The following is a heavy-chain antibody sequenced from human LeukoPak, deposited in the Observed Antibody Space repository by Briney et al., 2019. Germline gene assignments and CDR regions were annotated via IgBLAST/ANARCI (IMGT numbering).Heavy chain of an antibody. CDR2: MSSSSSTI. Sequence: PGGSLRLSCAASGFTFSSYSMNWVRQAQGKGLEWVSYMSSSSSTIYYADSVKGRFTISRDNAKNSLYLQMNSLRAEDTAVYYCAKSSVPPGGFYYYYYMDVWGKGTTVTISS. J-gene: IGHJ6*03. CDR1: GFTFSSYS. CDR3: AKSSVPPGGFYYYYYMDV. D-gene: IGHD6-6*01. V-gene: IGHV3-48*01.